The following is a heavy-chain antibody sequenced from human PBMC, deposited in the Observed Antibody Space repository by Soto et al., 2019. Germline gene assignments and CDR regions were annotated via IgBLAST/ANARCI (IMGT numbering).Heavy chain of an antibody. Sequence: PSETLSLTCNVSGGSIDRSNYYWDWLRQPPGKGLEWIGTTYYNGNAYYNPSLKSRVSMSVDTSKNQFSLKLVSVTAADTAVYNCARHFVAVVIKGWGYWGQGTLVTVS. V-gene: IGHV4-39*01. CDR1: GGSIDRSNYY. CDR3: ARHFVAVVIKGWGY. J-gene: IGHJ4*02. CDR2: TYYNGNA. D-gene: IGHD3-10*01.